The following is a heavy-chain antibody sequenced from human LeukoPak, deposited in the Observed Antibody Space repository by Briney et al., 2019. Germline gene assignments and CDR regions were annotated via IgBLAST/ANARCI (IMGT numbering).Heavy chain of an antibody. CDR1: GYTFTSYD. D-gene: IGHD3-3*01. CDR2: MNPNSGNT. V-gene: IGHV1-8*01. CDR3: ARLQLRFLELDP. J-gene: IGHJ5*02. Sequence: EASVKVSCKASGYTFTSYDINWVRQATGQGLEWMGWMNPNSGNTGYAQKFQGRVTMTRNTSISTAYMELSSLRSEDTAVYYCARLQLRFLELDPWGQGTLVTVSS.